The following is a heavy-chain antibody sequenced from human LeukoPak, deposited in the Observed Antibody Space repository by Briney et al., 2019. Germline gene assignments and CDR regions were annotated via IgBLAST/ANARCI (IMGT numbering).Heavy chain of an antibody. J-gene: IGHJ4*02. CDR2: INPNSGGT. CDR3: AREGGDFWSGYYTGFDY. V-gene: IGHV1-2*02. CDR1: GYTFTGYY. Sequence: ASVKVSCKASGYTFTGYYMHWVRQAPGQGREWMGWINPNSGGTNYAQKFQGRVTMTRDTSISTAYMDLSRLRSDDTAVYYCAREGGDFWSGYYTGFDYWGQGTLVTVSS. D-gene: IGHD3-3*01.